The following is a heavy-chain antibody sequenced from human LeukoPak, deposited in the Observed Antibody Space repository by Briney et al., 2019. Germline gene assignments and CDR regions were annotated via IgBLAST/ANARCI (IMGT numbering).Heavy chain of an antibody. CDR2: INQDGSDK. D-gene: IGHD1-26*01. CDR1: GFTFSSYW. J-gene: IGHJ4*02. CDR3: ARDPRRGSCYGAPADY. Sequence: PGGSLRLSCAASGFTFSSYWMKRVRQAPGKGLEWVANINQDGSDKYYVDSVKGRFTISRDNAENSLYLQMNSLRAEDTAVYYCARDPRRGSCYGAPADYWGQGTLVTVSS. V-gene: IGHV3-7*01.